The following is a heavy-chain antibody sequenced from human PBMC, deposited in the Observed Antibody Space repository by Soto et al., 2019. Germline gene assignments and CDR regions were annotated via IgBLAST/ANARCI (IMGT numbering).Heavy chain of an antibody. CDR1: GFTFSSYG. D-gene: IGHD2-15*01. V-gene: IGHV3-30*03. CDR3: AAGGSLSYYFDY. CDR2: ISYDGSNK. Sequence: QVQLVESGRGVVQPGRSLRLSCAASGFTFSSYGMHWVRQAPGKGLEWVAVISYDGSNKYYADSVKGRFTISRDNSKNTLYLQMNSLRAEDTAVYYCAAGGSLSYYFDYWGQGTLVTVSS. J-gene: IGHJ4*02.